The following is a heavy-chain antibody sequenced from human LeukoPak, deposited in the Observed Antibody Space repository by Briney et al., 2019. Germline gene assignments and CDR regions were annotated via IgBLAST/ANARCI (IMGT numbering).Heavy chain of an antibody. CDR2: LYPGDSET. J-gene: IGHJ4*02. Sequence: GESLKISCKGSGYSFVNYCIGWVRQMPGKGLEWMGILYPGDSETRYSPSFQGQVTISVDKSISTAFLQWSSLKASDTAIYYCARATGDVGYFDDWGQGTLVTVSS. CDR1: GYSFVNYC. CDR3: ARATGDVGYFDD. V-gene: IGHV5-51*01.